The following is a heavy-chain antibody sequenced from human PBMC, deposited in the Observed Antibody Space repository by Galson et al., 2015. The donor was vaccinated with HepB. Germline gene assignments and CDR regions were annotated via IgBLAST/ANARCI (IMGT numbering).Heavy chain of an antibody. CDR1: GGTFSSYA. CDR3: ARSGMVATGFKLHNWFDP. V-gene: IGHV1-69*06. CDR2: IIPIFGTA. J-gene: IGHJ5*02. Sequence: SVKVSCKASGGTFSSYAISWVRQAPGQGLEWMGGIIPIFGTANYAQKFQGRVTITADKSTSTAYMELSSLRSEDTAVYYCARSGMVATGFKLHNWFDPWGQGTLVTVSS. D-gene: IGHD5-12*01.